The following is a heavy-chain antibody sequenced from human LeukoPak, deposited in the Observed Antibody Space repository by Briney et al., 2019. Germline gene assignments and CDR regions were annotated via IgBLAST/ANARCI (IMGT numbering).Heavy chain of an antibody. CDR3: ARVVVVPAASSFDY. D-gene: IGHD2-2*01. CDR2: ISAYNGNT. Sequence: ASVKVSCKASGYTFTSYGISWVRQAPGQVLEWMGWISAYNGNTNYAQKLRGRVTMTTDTSTSTAYMELRSLRSDDTAVYYCARVVVVPAASSFDYWGQGTLVTVSS. V-gene: IGHV1-18*04. J-gene: IGHJ4*02. CDR1: GYTFTSYG.